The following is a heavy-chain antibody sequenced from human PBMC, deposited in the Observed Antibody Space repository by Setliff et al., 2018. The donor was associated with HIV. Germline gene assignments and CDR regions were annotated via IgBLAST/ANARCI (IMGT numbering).Heavy chain of an antibody. CDR2: IYYSGST. J-gene: IGHJ6*03. CDR3: ARTFVVFRVRGVSSVYMDV. Sequence: SETLSLTCTVSGGSITPHYWSWIRQPPGKGLEWIGLIYYSGSTNYSPSLKSRVTISVDSSKNQFSLKLSSVTAADTAVYYCARTFVVFRVRGVSSVYMDVWGKGTTVTVSS. V-gene: IGHV4-59*11. CDR1: GGSITPHY. D-gene: IGHD3-10*01.